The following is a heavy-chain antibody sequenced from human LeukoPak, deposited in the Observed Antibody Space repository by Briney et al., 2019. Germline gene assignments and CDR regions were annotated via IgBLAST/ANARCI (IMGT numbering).Heavy chain of an antibody. Sequence: GGSLRLSCAASGFTFSSYGMHWVLQAPGKGLEWVAFIRYDGSNKYYADSVKGRFTISRDNSKNTLYLQMNSLRAEDTAVYYCANPRVAAKDGRYYGMDVWGQGTTVTVSS. J-gene: IGHJ6*02. D-gene: IGHD2-15*01. CDR3: ANPRVAAKDGRYYGMDV. CDR1: GFTFSSYG. V-gene: IGHV3-30*02. CDR2: IRYDGSNK.